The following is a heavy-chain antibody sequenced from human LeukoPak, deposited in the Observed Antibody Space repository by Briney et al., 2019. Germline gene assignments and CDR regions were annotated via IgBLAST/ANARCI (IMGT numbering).Heavy chain of an antibody. Sequence: GESLKISCKGSGYTFTNYWIGWVRRMPGKGLEWMGIIYPGDSDTRYSPSFQGQVTIAADKSISTAYLQWSSLKASDTAMYYCAGGGSYSTFDYWGQGTLVTVSP. D-gene: IGHD1-26*01. CDR1: GYTFTNYW. V-gene: IGHV5-51*01. J-gene: IGHJ4*02. CDR2: IYPGDSDT. CDR3: AGGGSYSTFDY.